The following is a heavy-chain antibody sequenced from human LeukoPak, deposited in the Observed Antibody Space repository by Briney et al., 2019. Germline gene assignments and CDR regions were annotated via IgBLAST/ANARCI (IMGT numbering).Heavy chain of an antibody. CDR2: FDPEDGET. Sequence: GASVKVSCKVSRYTLTELSMHWVRQAPGIGLEWMGGFDPEDGETIYAQKFQGRVTMTEDTSTDTAYMELSSLRSEDTAVYYCATHLRRQLVPPHYFDYWGQGTLVTVSS. CDR1: RYTLTELS. CDR3: ATHLRRQLVPPHYFDY. J-gene: IGHJ4*02. D-gene: IGHD6-13*01. V-gene: IGHV1-24*01.